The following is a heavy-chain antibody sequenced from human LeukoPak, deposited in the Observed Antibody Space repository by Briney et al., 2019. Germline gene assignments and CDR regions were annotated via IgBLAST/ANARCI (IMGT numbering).Heavy chain of an antibody. Sequence: SVKVSCKASGGTFSSYAISWVRQAPGQGLEWMGGIIPIFGTANYAQKFQGRVTMTRDTSTSTVYMELSSLRSEDTAVYYCARSSTRPIVGATRGAFDIWGQGTMVTVSS. J-gene: IGHJ3*02. CDR3: ARSSTRPIVGATRGAFDI. D-gene: IGHD1-26*01. V-gene: IGHV1-69*05. CDR1: GGTFSSYA. CDR2: IIPIFGTA.